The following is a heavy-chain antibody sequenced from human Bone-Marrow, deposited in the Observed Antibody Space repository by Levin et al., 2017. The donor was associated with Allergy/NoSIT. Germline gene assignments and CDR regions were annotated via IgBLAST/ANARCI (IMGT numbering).Heavy chain of an antibody. CDR1: GFAFSSYA. CDR3: AKGVLTGTTRVSSNY. D-gene: IGHD1-7*01. Sequence: GGSLRLSCAASGFAFSSYAMKWVRQAPGKGLEWVSVISGGGGTTYYANSVKGRFTISRDNSKNTLYLQMNSLRAEDTALYYCAKGVLTGTTRVSSNYWGQGTLVTVSS. CDR2: ISGGGGTT. J-gene: IGHJ4*02. V-gene: IGHV3-23*01.